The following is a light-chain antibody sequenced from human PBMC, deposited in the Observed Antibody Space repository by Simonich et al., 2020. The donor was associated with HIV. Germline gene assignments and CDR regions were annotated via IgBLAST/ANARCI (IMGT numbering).Light chain of an antibody. V-gene: IGLV2-23*01. CDR3: CAYAAGSTSYV. CDR2: EGS. J-gene: IGLJ1*01. CDR1: SSDVGSDNL. Sequence: QSALTQPASVSGSPGQSITISCTGTSSDVGSDNLVSWYQQHPGKAPKLMIYEGSKRPSGVSNRFSGSKSGNPASLTISGLQAEDEADYYCCAYAAGSTSYVFGTGTKVTVL.